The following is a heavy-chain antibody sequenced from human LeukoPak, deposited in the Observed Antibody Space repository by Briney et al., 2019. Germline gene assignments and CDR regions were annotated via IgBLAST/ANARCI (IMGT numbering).Heavy chain of an antibody. CDR2: ISWNSGSI. Sequence: GGSLRLSCAASGFTFDDYAMHWVRQAPGKGLEGVSGISWNSGSIVYVDSVKGRFTISRDNAKNSLYLQMNSLRAEDTAVYYCARDPGIAAQSWGQGPLVTVSS. CDR3: ARDPGIAAQS. D-gene: IGHD6-6*01. CDR1: GFTFDDYA. J-gene: IGHJ4*02. V-gene: IGHV3-9*01.